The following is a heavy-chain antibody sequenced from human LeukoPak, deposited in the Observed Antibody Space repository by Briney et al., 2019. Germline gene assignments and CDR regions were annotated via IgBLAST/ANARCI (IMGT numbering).Heavy chain of an antibody. J-gene: IGHJ4*02. D-gene: IGHD6-19*01. CDR3: ARARWSSTGWFLGY. CDR1: GFTFSSYN. CDR2: ITSSSSYT. V-gene: IGHV3-21*01. Sequence: GGSLRLSCAASGFTFSSYNMNWVRQAPGKGLEWVSSITSSSSYTYYADSVKGRFTISRDNAKNSLYLQMNSPRAEDTAVYYCARARWSSTGWFLGYWGQGTLVTVSS.